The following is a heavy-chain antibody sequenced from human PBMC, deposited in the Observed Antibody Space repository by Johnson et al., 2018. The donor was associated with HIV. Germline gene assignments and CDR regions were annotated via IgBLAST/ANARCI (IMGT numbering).Heavy chain of an antibody. CDR3: ARVGAGYCSSTSCYTDDAFDI. J-gene: IGHJ3*02. CDR2: ISYDGGNK. D-gene: IGHD2-2*02. V-gene: IGHV3-30*03. CDR1: GFTFNTYT. Sequence: QVQLVESGGGVVQPGRSLRLFCAVSGFTFNTYTMHWVRQAPGKGLEWVAVISYDGGNKYYADSVRGRFTISRDDSKNSLYLQMNSLRAEDTAVYYCARVGAGYCSSTSCYTDDAFDIWGQGTMVTVSS.